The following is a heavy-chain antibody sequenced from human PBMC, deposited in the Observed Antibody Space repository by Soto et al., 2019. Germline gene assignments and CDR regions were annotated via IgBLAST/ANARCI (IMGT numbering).Heavy chain of an antibody. D-gene: IGHD3-3*02. CDR2: IMPVFATP. J-gene: IGHJ6*02. CDR1: AGPFSTSA. V-gene: IGHV1-69*01. Sequence: QVQLVQSGAEVKKPGSSVKVSCKASAGPFSTSAISWVRQAPGQGLEWVGGIMPVFATPDYAQKSQGRVTISADESTTTAYLELTSLRTDDTAVYYCARDKDREQLGGNYYYSLAVWGQGTAIIVSS. CDR3: ARDKDREQLGGNYYYSLAV.